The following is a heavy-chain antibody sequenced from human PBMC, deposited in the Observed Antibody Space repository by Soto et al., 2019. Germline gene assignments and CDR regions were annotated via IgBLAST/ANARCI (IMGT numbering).Heavy chain of an antibody. V-gene: IGHV3-30-3*01. CDR2: ISYDGSNK. CDR3: ARDLGFFGSSWFTFDY. CDR1: GFTFSSYA. Sequence: GGSLRLSCAASGFTFSSYAMHWVRQAPGKGLEWVAVISYDGSNKYYADSVKGRFTISRDNSKNTLYLQMNSLRAEDTAVYYCARDLGFFGSSWFTFDYWGQGTLVTVSS. D-gene: IGHD6-13*01. J-gene: IGHJ4*02.